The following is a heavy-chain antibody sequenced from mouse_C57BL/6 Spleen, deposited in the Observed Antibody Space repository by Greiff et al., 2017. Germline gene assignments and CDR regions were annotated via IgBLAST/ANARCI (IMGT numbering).Heavy chain of an antibody. D-gene: IGHD2-12*01. J-gene: IGHJ3*01. Sequence: QVQLQQPGTELVKPGASVKLSCKASGYTFTSYWMHWVKQRPGQGLEWIGNINPSNGGTNYNEKFKSKDTLTVDKSSSTAYMQLSSLAAEDAAVYYCAAAYSNDEVAYWGQGTLVTVAA. CDR1: GYTFTSYW. CDR2: INPSNGGT. CDR3: AAAYSNDEVAY. V-gene: IGHV1-53*01.